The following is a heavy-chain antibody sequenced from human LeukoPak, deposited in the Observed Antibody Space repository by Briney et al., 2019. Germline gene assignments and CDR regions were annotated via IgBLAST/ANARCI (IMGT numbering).Heavy chain of an antibody. D-gene: IGHD6-13*01. J-gene: IGHJ3*02. CDR3: ARLTSAAGVWAFDI. V-gene: IGHV4-59*08. CDR2: IYYSGST. CDR1: GGSISSYY. Sequence: SETLSLTCTVSGGSISSYYWTWIRQPPGKGLEWIGYIYYSGSTTYSPPLRSRATILVDTSKNQFSLKLSSVTAADTAVYFCARLTSAAGVWAFDIWGQGTMVTVSS.